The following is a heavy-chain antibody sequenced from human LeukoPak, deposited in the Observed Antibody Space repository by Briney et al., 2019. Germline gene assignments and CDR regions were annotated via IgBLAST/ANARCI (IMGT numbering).Heavy chain of an antibody. CDR1: GFSFSSYW. CDR2: INQDGSGK. D-gene: IGHD6-19*01. Sequence: TGGSLRLSCAASGFSFSSYWMSWVRQAPGKGLEWVANINQDGSGKYYVDSVKGRFTISRDNAKNSLYLQMNSLRAEDTAVYYCARDIAVAGTAWFDPWGQGTLVTVSS. J-gene: IGHJ5*02. V-gene: IGHV3-7*01. CDR3: ARDIAVAGTAWFDP.